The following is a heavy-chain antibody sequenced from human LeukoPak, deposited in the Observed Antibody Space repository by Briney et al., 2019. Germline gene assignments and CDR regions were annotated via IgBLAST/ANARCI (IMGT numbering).Heavy chain of an antibody. D-gene: IGHD3-9*01. V-gene: IGHV4-34*01. CDR3: ARGSRRAVLRYFDWLGYFDL. CDR2: INHSGST. CDR1: GGSFSGYY. J-gene: IGHJ2*01. Sequence: SEALSLTCAVYGGSFSGYYWSWIRQPPGKGLEWIGEINHSGSTNYNPSLKSRVTISVDTSKNQFSLKLSSVTAADTAVYYCARGSRRAVLRYFDWLGYFDLWGRGTLVTVSS.